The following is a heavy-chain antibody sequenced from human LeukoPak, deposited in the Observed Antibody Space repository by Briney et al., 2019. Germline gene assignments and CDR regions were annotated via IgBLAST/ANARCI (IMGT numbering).Heavy chain of an antibody. J-gene: IGHJ5*02. CDR3: ARGYSSNWNWFDP. V-gene: IGHV4-59*01. CDR2: VYSSRST. Sequence: PSETLSLTCTVSGGSISTYYWTWIRQPPGKGLEWVGYVYSSRSTKYNPSLRSRVTISLDTSKNQFSLRLISVTAADTAVYYCARGYSSNWNWFDPWGQGTLVTVSS. CDR1: GGSISTYY. D-gene: IGHD6-13*01.